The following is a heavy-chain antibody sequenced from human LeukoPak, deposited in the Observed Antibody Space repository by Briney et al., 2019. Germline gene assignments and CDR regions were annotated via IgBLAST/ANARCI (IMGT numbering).Heavy chain of an antibody. V-gene: IGHV4-59*08. Sequence: NSSETLSLTCTVSGDSISSYFWSWIRQPPGKGLEWIGYIYYSGSTNYNPSLKSRVTISVDTSKNQFSLKLSSVTAADTAVYYCARLPGATSNVDYWGQGTLVTVSS. CDR3: ARLPGATSNVDY. CDR1: GDSISSYF. D-gene: IGHD1-26*01. CDR2: IYYSGST. J-gene: IGHJ4*02.